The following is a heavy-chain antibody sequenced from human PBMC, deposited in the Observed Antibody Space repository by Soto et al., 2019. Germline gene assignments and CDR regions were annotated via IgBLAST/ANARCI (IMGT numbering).Heavy chain of an antibody. D-gene: IGHD3-22*01. J-gene: IGHJ6*03. CDR1: GGSFSGYY. CDR3: KWLSRNYYYMDV. V-gene: IGHV4-34*01. Sequence: QVQLQQWGAGLLKPSETLSLTCAVYGGSFSGYYRSWIRQPPGKGLEWIGEINHSGSTNYNPSLKSRVTISVDRSKNQFSLKLSSVTAADTAVYYCKWLSRNYYYMDVWGKGTTVTVSS. CDR2: INHSGST.